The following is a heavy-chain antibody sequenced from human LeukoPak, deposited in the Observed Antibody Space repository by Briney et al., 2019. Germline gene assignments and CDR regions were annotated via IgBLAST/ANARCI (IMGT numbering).Heavy chain of an antibody. Sequence: PGGSLRLSCAASGFTFSSYSMNWVRQAPGKGLEWVSSISSSSSYIYYADSVKGRFTISRDNAKNSLYLQTNSLRAEDTAVYYCARDHSLRETHYYYYYMDVWGKGTTVTVSS. J-gene: IGHJ6*03. CDR3: ARDHSLRETHYYYYYMDV. V-gene: IGHV3-21*01. CDR1: GFTFSSYS. CDR2: ISSSSSYI. D-gene: IGHD4-17*01.